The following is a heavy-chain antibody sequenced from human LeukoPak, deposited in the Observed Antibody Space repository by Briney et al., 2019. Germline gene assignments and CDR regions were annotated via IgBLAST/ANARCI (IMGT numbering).Heavy chain of an antibody. CDR1: GGSFSGYY. Sequence: KPSETLSLTCAVYGGSFSGYYWSWTRQPPGKGLEWIGEINHSGSTNYNPSLKSRVTISVDTSKNQFSLKLSSVTAADTAVYYCARSRTASLDYWGQGTLVTVSS. CDR3: ARSRTASLDY. V-gene: IGHV4-34*01. J-gene: IGHJ4*02. CDR2: INHSGST. D-gene: IGHD2-21*02.